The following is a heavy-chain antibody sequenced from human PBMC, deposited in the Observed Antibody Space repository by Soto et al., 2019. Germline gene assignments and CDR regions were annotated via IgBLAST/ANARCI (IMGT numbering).Heavy chain of an antibody. CDR2: IHSGGTT. J-gene: IGHJ4*02. D-gene: IGHD3-10*01. Sequence: QLQLQESGPGLVKPSETLSLTCTVAGGFISSSSSYWGWIRQSPGKGLEGIANIHSGGTTYYNSSVKSRVIISVDTSKDQFSLWMSSVTAADTAVYYCARLLTPAFGRDAFDRWGQGTLVIVSS. V-gene: IGHV4-39*01. CDR1: GGFISSSSSY. CDR3: ARLLTPAFGRDAFDR.